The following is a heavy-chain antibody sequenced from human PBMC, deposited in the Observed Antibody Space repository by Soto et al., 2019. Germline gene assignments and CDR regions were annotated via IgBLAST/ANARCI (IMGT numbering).Heavy chain of an antibody. V-gene: IGHV3-23*01. J-gene: IGHJ4*02. CDR3: ANSPEYSRSFLLLLDY. CDR1: GFTFSSYA. CDR2: ISGSGGST. Sequence: GGSLRLSCAASGFTFSSYAMSWVRQAPGKGLEWVSAISGSGGSTYYADSVKCRFTISRDNSKNTLYLQMNSLRAEDTAVYYFANSPEYSRSFLLLLDYWGQGTLVTVSS. D-gene: IGHD6-6*01.